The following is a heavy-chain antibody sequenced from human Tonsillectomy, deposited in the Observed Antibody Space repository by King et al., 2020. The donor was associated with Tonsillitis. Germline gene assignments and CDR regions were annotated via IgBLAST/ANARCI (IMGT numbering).Heavy chain of an antibody. D-gene: IGHD5-12*01. CDR1: GFTFSSYN. CDR3: AREGRDAYSDYYYSDAFDI. J-gene: IGHJ3*02. V-gene: IGHV3-48*01. CDR2: ISGSGTTI. Sequence: VQLVESGGGLVQPGGSLRLSCAASGFTFSSYNINWVRQAPGKGLEWVSYISGSGTTIYYADSVKGRFTISRDNAKNSLYLQMNSLRAEDTAVYYFAREGRDAYSDYYYSDAFDIWGQGTMVTVSS.